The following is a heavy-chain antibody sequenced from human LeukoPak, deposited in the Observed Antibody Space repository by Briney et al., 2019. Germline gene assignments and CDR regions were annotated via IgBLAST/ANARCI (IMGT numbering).Heavy chain of an antibody. V-gene: IGHV4-59*08. D-gene: IGHD5-12*01. J-gene: IGHJ5*02. CDR1: GGSISTYY. CDR2: IYYSGST. CDR3: ARRVGGGYGHWFDP. Sequence: SETLSLTCSVSGGSISTYYWSWIRQPPGKGLEWIGYIYYSGSTNYNPSLKSRVTISVDTSKNQFSLRLTSVTAADTAVYSCARRVGGGYGHWFDPWGQGILVTVSS.